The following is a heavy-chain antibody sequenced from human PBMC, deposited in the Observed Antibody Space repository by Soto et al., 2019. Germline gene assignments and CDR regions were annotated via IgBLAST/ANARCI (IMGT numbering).Heavy chain of an antibody. CDR2: IIPIFGTA. CDR3: ARGIQLWSFDY. D-gene: IGHD5-18*01. J-gene: IGHJ4*02. V-gene: IGHV1-69*13. Sequence: SVKVSCKASGGTFSSYAISWVRQAPRQGLEWMGGIIPIFGTANYAQKFQGRVTITADESTSTAYMELSSLRSEDTAVYSCARGIQLWSFDYWGQGTLVTVSS. CDR1: GGTFSSYA.